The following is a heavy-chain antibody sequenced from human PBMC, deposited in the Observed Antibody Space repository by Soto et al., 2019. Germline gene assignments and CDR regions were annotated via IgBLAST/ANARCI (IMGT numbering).Heavy chain of an antibody. J-gene: IGHJ6*02. Sequence: GGSLRLSCAASGFTFSSYGMHWVRQAPGKGLEWVAVISYDGSNKYYADSVKGRFTISRDNSKNTLYLQMNSLRAEDTAVYYCAAAGYSYEDYYYYGMAVSGQGTTVTVSS. V-gene: IGHV3-30*03. CDR2: ISYDGSNK. CDR3: AAAGYSYEDYYYYGMAV. CDR1: GFTFSSYG. D-gene: IGHD5-18*01.